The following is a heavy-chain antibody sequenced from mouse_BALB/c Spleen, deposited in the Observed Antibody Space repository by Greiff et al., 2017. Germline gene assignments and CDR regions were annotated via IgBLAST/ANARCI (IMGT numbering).Heavy chain of an antibody. CDR3: ARQAWDGNSFFDY. V-gene: IGHV5-6*01. J-gene: IGHJ2*01. CDR1: GFTFSSYG. Sequence: EVQLQESGGDLVKPGGSLKLSCAASGFTFSSYGMSWVRQTPDKRLEWVATISSGGSYTYYPDSVKGRFTISRDNAKNTLYLQMSSLKSEDTAMYYCARQAWDGNSFFDYWGQGTTLTVSS. CDR2: ISSGGSYT. D-gene: IGHD2-1*01.